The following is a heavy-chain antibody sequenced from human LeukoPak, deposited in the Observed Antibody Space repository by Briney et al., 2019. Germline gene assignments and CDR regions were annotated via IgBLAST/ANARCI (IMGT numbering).Heavy chain of an antibody. Sequence: PGGSLRLSCAASGFTFSSYAMHWVRQAPGKGLEYVSAISSNGGSTYYANSVKGRFTISRDNSKNTLYLQMGSLRAEDMAVYYCARGDSSSWYRGAFDIWGQGTMVTVSS. CDR3: ARGDSSSWYRGAFDI. J-gene: IGHJ3*02. D-gene: IGHD6-13*01. CDR1: GFTFSSYA. V-gene: IGHV3-64*01. CDR2: ISSNGGST.